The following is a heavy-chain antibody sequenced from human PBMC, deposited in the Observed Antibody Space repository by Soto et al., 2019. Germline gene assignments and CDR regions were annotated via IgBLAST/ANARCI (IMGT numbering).Heavy chain of an antibody. Sequence: GGSLRLSCTASGFTFGDYAMSWFRQAPGRGLEWVGFIRSKAYGGTTEYAASVKGRFTISRDDSKSIAYLQMNSLKTEDTAVYYCTRAKVGSWHYYYYYGMDVWGQGTTVTVCS. CDR2: IRSKAYGGTT. V-gene: IGHV3-49*03. CDR1: GFTFGDYA. J-gene: IGHJ6*02. CDR3: TRAKVGSWHYYYYYGMDV. D-gene: IGHD6-13*01.